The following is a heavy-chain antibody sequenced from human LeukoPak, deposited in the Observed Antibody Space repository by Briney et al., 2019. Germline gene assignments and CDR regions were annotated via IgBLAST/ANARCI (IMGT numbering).Heavy chain of an antibody. V-gene: IGHV4-59*01. Sequence: TSETLSLTCTVSGGSLSSYYWSWIRQPPGKRLECIGYIYYSGSTNYNPSLKSRVTISVDTSKNQFSLKLRSVTAADTAVYYCARNGDSSGSFDIWGQGTMVTVSS. CDR1: GGSLSSYY. D-gene: IGHD3-22*01. CDR2: IYYSGST. J-gene: IGHJ3*02. CDR3: ARNGDSSGSFDI.